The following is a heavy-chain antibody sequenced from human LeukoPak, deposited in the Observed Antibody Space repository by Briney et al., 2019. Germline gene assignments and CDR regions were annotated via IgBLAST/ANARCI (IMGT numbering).Heavy chain of an antibody. Sequence: GGSLRLSCAASGFTFTSYAMHWVRQAPGKGLEWVAVISYDETKKFYADSVKGRFTISRDNSKNTLYVQMNSLRTEGTAVYYCAREITGVSNYFDYWGQGTLVTVSS. J-gene: IGHJ4*02. V-gene: IGHV3-30-3*01. CDR2: ISYDETKK. CDR3: AREITGVSNYFDY. CDR1: GFTFTSYA. D-gene: IGHD7-27*01.